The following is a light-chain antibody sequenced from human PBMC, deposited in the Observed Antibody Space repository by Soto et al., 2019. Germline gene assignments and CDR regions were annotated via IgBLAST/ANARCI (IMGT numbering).Light chain of an antibody. Sequence: DIQMTQSPSTLSASVGDRVTITCRASQSISSWLAWYQQKPGKAPKLLSYKASSLESGVPSRFSGSGSGTEFTLTISSLQPGDFATYYCQQYDSYPWTFGEGTKVEIK. V-gene: IGKV1-5*03. CDR2: KAS. CDR3: QQYDSYPWT. CDR1: QSISSW. J-gene: IGKJ1*01.